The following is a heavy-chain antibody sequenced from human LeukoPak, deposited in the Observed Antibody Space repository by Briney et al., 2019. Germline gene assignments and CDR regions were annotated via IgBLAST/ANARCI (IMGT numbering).Heavy chain of an antibody. D-gene: IGHD6-13*01. CDR3: ARSPHRGGNAAGTGYYGMDV. Sequence: ASVTVSCTASGYTFTGYYMHWVRQAPGQGLEWMGWINPNSGGTNYAQKFQGRVTITRDTSISTAYMELSRLRSDDTAVYYCARSPHRGGNAAGTGYYGMDVWGQGTTVTVSS. CDR2: INPNSGGT. CDR1: GYTFTGYY. J-gene: IGHJ6*02. V-gene: IGHV1-2*02.